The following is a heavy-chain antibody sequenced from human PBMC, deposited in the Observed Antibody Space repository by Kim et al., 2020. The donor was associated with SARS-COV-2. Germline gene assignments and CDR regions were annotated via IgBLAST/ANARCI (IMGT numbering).Heavy chain of an antibody. J-gene: IGHJ4*02. CDR3: ARGRSRYSGWPYYFDY. Sequence: SETLSLTCAVYGGSFSGYYWSWIRQPPGKGLEWIGEINHSGSTNYNPSLKSRVTISVDTSKNQFSLKLSSVTAADTAVYYCARGRSRYSGWPYYFDYWGQGTLVTVSS. V-gene: IGHV4-34*01. CDR2: INHSGST. CDR1: GGSFSGYY. D-gene: IGHD6-19*01.